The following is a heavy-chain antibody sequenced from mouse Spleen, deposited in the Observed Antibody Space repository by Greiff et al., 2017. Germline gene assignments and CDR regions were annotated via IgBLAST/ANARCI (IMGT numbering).Heavy chain of an antibody. V-gene: IGHV1-82*01. CDR3: EILLGGSRTGLYAMDY. CDR2: IYPGDGDT. D-gene: IGHD1-1*01. J-gene: IGHJ4*01. Sequence: VQLQQSGPELVKPGASVKISCKASGYAFSSYWMNWVKQRPGTGLEWIGRIYPGDGDTNYNGKFKGKATLTADKSSSTAYMQLSSLTSEDSAVYFCEILLGGSRTGLYAMDYWGQGTSVTVSS. CDR1: GYAFSSYW.